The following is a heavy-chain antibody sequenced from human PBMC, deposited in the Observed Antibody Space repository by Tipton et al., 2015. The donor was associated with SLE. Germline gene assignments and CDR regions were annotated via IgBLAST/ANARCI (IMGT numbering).Heavy chain of an antibody. V-gene: IGHV1-18*01. D-gene: IGHD6-19*01. J-gene: IGHJ4*02. CDR3: ALVAYSSGWYEGSFHY. CDR1: GGIFRNYA. Sequence: QSGAEVKKPGSSVKVSCKASGGIFRNYAISWVRQATGQGLEWMGWISAYNGNTNYAQKLQGRVTMTTDTSTSTAYMELRSLRSDDTAVYYCALVAYSSGWYEGSFHYWGQGTLVTVSS. CDR2: ISAYNGNT.